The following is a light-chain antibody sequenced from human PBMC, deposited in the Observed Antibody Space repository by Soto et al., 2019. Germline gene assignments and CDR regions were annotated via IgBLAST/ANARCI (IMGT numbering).Light chain of an antibody. V-gene: IGKV2D-29*01. CDR3: MQRTHVPIT. Sequence: DVVMTQSPLSLAVTLGQPASISCRSGQSLVYSDGKTYLYWYXQRQGQPPQXLIYDASDRFSGVPDRFSVSGSGTDFTLKISRVGPEDGGVYDGMQRTHVPITFGQGTRLEIK. CDR2: DAS. J-gene: IGKJ5*01. CDR1: QSLVYSDGKTY.